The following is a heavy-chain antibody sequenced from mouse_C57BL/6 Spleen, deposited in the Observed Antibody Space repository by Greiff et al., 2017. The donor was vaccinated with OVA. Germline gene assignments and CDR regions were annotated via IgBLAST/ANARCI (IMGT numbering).Heavy chain of an antibody. V-gene: IGHV1-82*01. CDR2: IYPGDGDT. CDR1: GYAFSSSW. Sequence: VQRVESGPELVKPGASVKISCKASGYAFSSSWMNWVKQRPGKGLEWIGRIYPGDGDTNYNGKFKGKATLTADKSSSTAYMQLSSLTSEDSAVYFCATIWSDYWGQGTTLTVSS. CDR3: ATIWSDY. J-gene: IGHJ2*01.